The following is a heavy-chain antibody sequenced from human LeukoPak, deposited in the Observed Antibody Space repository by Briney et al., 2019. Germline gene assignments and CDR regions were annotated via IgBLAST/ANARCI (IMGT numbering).Heavy chain of an antibody. V-gene: IGHV1-69*06. D-gene: IGHD3-10*01. CDR2: IIPIFGTA. CDR3: ARDLIIRGSSAWYFDY. CDR1: GGTFSSYA. Sequence: PVKVSCKASGGTFSSYAISWVRQAPGQGLEWMGGIIPIFGTANYAQKFQGRVTITADRSTSTAYMELSSLRSEDTAVYYCARDLIIRGSSAWYFDYWGQGTLVTVSS. J-gene: IGHJ4*02.